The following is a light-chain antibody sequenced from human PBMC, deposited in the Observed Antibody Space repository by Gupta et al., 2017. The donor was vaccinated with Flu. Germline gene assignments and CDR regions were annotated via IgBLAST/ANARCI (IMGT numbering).Light chain of an antibody. V-gene: IGKV1-5*03. Sequence: MQQTQSPSRPAAAVGDRVNIPCRASQSISSYLAWYQQKPGKAPKLLIYQASSLESGVPSRFSGSGSGTEFTLTISSLQPEDFATYYCQQYNTYSSFFGQGTKLEI. CDR3: QQYNTYSSF. CDR1: QSISSY. CDR2: QAS. J-gene: IGKJ2*01.